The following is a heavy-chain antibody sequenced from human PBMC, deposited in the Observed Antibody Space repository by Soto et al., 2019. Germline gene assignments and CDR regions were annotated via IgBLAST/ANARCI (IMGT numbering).Heavy chain of an antibody. D-gene: IGHD2-2*01. CDR3: ASDMSTT. Sequence: ASVKVSCKASGYTFTSHDINWMRQTTGQGLEWMGWMNPNSGHTNSAQKFQGRVTMTRDTSIDTAYMELTNLRSEDTAIYYCASDMSTTWGQGTLVTVSS. CDR1: GYTFTSHD. J-gene: IGHJ5*02. CDR2: MNPNSGHT. V-gene: IGHV1-8*01.